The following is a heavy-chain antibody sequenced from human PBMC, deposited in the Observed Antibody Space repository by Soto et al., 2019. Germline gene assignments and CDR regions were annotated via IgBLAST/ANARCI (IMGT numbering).Heavy chain of an antibody. CDR2: SWFDGSIA. CDR1: GFKFTDYG. Sequence: PGGSLRLSCVASGFKFTDYGLNWFRQTPGKGLEWVAISWFDGSIAYYAESVKGRFTISRDDSRNTVYLHMNSLRGEDTAMYYCARDGARIDSSGKFDYWGQGTQVTVSS. CDR3: ARDGARIDSSGKFDY. J-gene: IGHJ4*02. V-gene: IGHV3-33*01. D-gene: IGHD3-22*01.